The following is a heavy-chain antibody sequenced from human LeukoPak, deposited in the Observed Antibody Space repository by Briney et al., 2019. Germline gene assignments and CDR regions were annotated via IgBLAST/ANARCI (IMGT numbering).Heavy chain of an antibody. CDR1: GFTFSSYG. J-gene: IGHJ4*02. Sequence: PGGSLRLSCAASGFTFSSYGMHGVRQAPGKGLEWVAVISYDGSNKYYADSMKGRFTIPRDNSKNTLYLQMNSLRAEDTAVYYCAKDLSSSWSLDYWGQGTLVTVSS. CDR2: ISYDGSNK. V-gene: IGHV3-30*18. CDR3: AKDLSSSWSLDY. D-gene: IGHD6-13*01.